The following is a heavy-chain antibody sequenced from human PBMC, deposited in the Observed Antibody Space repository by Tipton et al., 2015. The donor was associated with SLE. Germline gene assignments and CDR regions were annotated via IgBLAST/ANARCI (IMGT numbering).Heavy chain of an antibody. Sequence: SLRLSCAASGFSLSHYWMTWVRQAPGKGLEWVANINQDENVQNYVDSVRGRFTISRDNTKNSLYLQMSSLRAEDTAVYYCAREGLVVPNYFDYWGQGTLVTVSS. J-gene: IGHJ4*02. CDR3: AREGLVVPNYFDY. CDR1: GFSLSHYW. D-gene: IGHD2-8*02. V-gene: IGHV3-7*01. CDR2: INQDENVQ.